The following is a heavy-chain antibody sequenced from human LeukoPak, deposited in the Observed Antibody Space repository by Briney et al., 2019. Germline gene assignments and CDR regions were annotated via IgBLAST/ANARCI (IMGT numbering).Heavy chain of an antibody. V-gene: IGHV4-4*02. J-gene: IGHJ4*02. CDR2: IYHSGST. D-gene: IGHD3-22*01. CDR3: ARDRYYYDSSGYEKFDY. CDR1: GGSISSNNW. Sequence: SETLSLTCAVSGGSISSNNWWSWVRQPPGKGLEWIGEIYHSGSTNSNPSLKSRVTISLDKSKNQFSLKLSSVTAADTAVYYCARDRYYYDSSGYEKFDYWGQGTLVTVSS.